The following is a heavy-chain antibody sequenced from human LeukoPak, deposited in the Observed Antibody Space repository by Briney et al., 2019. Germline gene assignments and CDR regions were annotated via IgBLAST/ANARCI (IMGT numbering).Heavy chain of an antibody. V-gene: IGHV4-59*01. D-gene: IGHD3-3*01. Sequence: PSETLSLTCTVSGDSINNYYWSWIRQTPGKGLEWIGSIYSSGNTNYNPSLKSRVTISVDTSKNQFSLMLTSVTAADTAVYYCARGVVITGLDYWGQGTLVTVSS. CDR1: GDSINNYY. CDR3: ARGVVITGLDY. J-gene: IGHJ4*02. CDR2: IYSSGNT.